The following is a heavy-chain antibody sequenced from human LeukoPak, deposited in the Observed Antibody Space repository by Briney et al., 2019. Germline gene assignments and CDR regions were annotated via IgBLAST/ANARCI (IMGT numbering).Heavy chain of an antibody. CDR2: ISGSDGST. V-gene: IGHV3-23*01. CDR3: AKRNTNCSSTSCYLLQADAFDI. CDR1: GFTFSSYA. D-gene: IGHD2-2*01. Sequence: PGGSLRLSCAASGFTFSSYAMSWVRQAPGKGLEWVSGISGSDGSTYVAVSVKGRFTISRDNSKNTLYLQINSLRADDTAIYYCAKRNTNCSSTSCYLLQADAFDIWGQGTMVTVSS. J-gene: IGHJ3*02.